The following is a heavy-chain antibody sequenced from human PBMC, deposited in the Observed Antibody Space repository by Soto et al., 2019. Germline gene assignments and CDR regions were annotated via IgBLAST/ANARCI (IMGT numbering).Heavy chain of an antibody. CDR1: GYTFTSYA. J-gene: IGHJ4*02. CDR2: INAGEGGA. D-gene: IGHD2-21*02. Sequence: GASVKVSCKASGYTFTSYAMHWVRQAPGQGLEWMGLINAGEGGATYSQKFLGRVTMTRDTSTSTVYMELSSLRSEDTAIYYCSRGGHITVVTASFDFWGQGTLVTVSS. V-gene: IGHV1-3*01. CDR3: SRGGHITVVTASFDF.